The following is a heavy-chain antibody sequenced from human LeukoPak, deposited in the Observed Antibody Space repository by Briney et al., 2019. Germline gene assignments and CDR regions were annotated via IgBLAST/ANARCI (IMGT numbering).Heavy chain of an antibody. CDR3: AVGYCSGGSCPQHFDY. V-gene: IGHV4-34*01. Sequence: SETLSLTCAVYGGSFSGYYWSWIRQPPGQGLKWIGVINHSGSTNYNPSLKSRVTISVDTSKNQFSLKLSSVTAADTAVYYCAVGYCSGGSCPQHFDYWGQGTLVTVSS. CDR2: INHSGST. CDR1: GGSFSGYY. J-gene: IGHJ4*02. D-gene: IGHD2-15*01.